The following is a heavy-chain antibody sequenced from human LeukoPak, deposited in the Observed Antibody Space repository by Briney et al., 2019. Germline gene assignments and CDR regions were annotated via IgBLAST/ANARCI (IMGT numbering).Heavy chain of an antibody. D-gene: IGHD6-6*01. Sequence: PSETLSLTCAVYGGSFSGYYWSWIRQPPGKGLEWIGEINHSGSTNYNPSLKSRVTISVDTSKNQFSLKLSSVTAADTAVYYCASSSSAGDDYWGQGTLVTVSS. CDR1: GGSFSGYY. V-gene: IGHV4-34*01. CDR2: INHSGST. J-gene: IGHJ4*02. CDR3: ASSSSAGDDY.